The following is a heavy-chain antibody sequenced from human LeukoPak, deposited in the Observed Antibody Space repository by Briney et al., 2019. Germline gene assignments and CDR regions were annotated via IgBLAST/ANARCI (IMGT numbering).Heavy chain of an antibody. CDR2: MDPNSGNT. V-gene: IGHV1-8*01. Sequence: ASVKVSCKASGYSFTGLNINWVRQATGQGLEWMGWMDPNSGNTGNAQQFRGRVTMTRDTSISTAYMELNGLRSEDTAVYYCARGTNYYDSRYYFDYWGQGSLVTVSS. J-gene: IGHJ4*02. CDR1: GYSFTGLN. CDR3: ARGTNYYDSRYYFDY. D-gene: IGHD3-22*01.